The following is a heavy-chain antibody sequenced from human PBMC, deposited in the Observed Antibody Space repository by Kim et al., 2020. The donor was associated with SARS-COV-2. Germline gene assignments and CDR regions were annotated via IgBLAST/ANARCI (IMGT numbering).Heavy chain of an antibody. J-gene: IGHJ5*02. CDR2: IYYSGST. CDR3: ARSGIAAAGTGPNWFDP. D-gene: IGHD6-13*01. Sequence: SETLSLTCTVSGGSISSSSYYWGWIRQPPGKGLEWIGSIYYSGSTYYNPSLKSRVTISVDTSKNQFSLKLSSVTAADTAVYYCARSGIAAAGTGPNWFDPWGQGTLVTVSS. V-gene: IGHV4-39*01. CDR1: GGSISSSSYY.